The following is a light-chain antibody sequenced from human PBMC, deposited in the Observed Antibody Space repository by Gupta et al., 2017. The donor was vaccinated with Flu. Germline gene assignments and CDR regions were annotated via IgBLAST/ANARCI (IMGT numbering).Light chain of an antibody. CDR1: QSVSSN. V-gene: IGKV3-15*01. CDR3: QQYNNWRSIT. J-gene: IGKJ5*01. CDR2: GAS. Sequence: EIVMTQSPATMSVSPGERATLSCRASQSVSSNLAWYQQKPGQAPRLLIYGASTRATGIPARFSGSGSGKDFTLTISSLQSEDFAVYYCQQYNNWRSITFGQGTRLEIK.